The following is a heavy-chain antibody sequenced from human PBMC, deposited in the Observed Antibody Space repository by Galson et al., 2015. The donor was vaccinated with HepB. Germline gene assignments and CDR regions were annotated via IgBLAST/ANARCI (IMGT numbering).Heavy chain of an antibody. CDR3: ERVQIYHYDSSGYPPDY. D-gene: IGHD3-22*01. V-gene: IGHV3-21*01. J-gene: IGHJ4*02. CDR1: GFTFSSYS. Sequence: SLRLSCAASGFTFSSYSMNWVRQAPGKGLEWVSSISSGSSYIYYADSVKGRFTISRDNAKISLYLQMNRLRAEDTAVYYCERVQIYHYDSSGYPPDYWGQGTLVTVSS. CDR2: ISSGSSYI.